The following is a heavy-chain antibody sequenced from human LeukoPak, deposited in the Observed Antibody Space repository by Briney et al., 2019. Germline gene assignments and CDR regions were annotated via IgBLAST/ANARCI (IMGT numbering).Heavy chain of an antibody. CDR3: ARNSSGNYFDY. CDR1: GNSISNTYY. Sequence: SETLSLTRAVSGNSISNTYYWGWIRQPPGKELEWIGSIYNSGSTHYNPSLKSRVTISVDTSKNQFSLKLSSVTAADTAVYYCARNSSGNYFDYWGQGTLVTVSS. V-gene: IGHV4-38-2*01. J-gene: IGHJ4*02. CDR2: IYNSGST. D-gene: IGHD1-26*01.